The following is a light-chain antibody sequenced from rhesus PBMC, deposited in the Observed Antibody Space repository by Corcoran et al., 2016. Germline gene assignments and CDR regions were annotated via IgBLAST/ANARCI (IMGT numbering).Light chain of an antibody. V-gene: IGKV1-22*01. CDR3: LQYSISPFT. J-gene: IGKJ3*01. CDR2: KAS. CDR1: QSISSW. Sequence: DIQMTQSPSSLSASVGDTVTITCRASQSISSWLDWYQQKPGKAPMLLINKASSLQSGVPSRFRGTGSGTEFTLTIRSRQPEDFATYYCLQYSISPFTFGPGTKLDIK.